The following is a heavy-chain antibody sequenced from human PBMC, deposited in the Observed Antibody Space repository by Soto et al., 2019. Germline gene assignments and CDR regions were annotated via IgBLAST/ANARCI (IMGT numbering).Heavy chain of an antibody. D-gene: IGHD3-22*01. V-gene: IGHV4-39*01. CDR3: ARTERGYYYDSSGPELC. J-gene: IGHJ4*02. Sequence: PSETLSLTCTVSGGSISSNNYYWAWIRQPPRKGLEWIGSIYYSGTTYYNPSLKNRLTISVDTSKNQFSLKLSSVTAADTAVYYCARTERGYYYDSSGPELCWGQGTLVTVSS. CDR1: GGSISSNNYY. CDR2: IYYSGTT.